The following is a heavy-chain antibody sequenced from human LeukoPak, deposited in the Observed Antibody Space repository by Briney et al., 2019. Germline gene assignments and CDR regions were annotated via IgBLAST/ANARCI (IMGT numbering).Heavy chain of an antibody. V-gene: IGHV3-11*01. CDR1: GFIFSDFY. J-gene: IGHJ5*02. Sequence: GGSLRLSCAGSGFIFSDFYMSWIRQAPGKGLEWVSLMYSSSDYIYYADSVKGRFTISRDNAKNSLSLQMNSLRAEDTAVYYCARSQWNPGKTTQTTWGQGTLVTVSS. D-gene: IGHD1-1*01. CDR2: MYSSSDYI. CDR3: ARSQWNPGKTTQTT.